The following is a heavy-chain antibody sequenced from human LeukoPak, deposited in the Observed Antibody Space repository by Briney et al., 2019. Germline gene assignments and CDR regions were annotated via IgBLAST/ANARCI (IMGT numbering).Heavy chain of an antibody. J-gene: IGHJ1*01. D-gene: IGHD4-23*01. V-gene: IGHV3-74*03. CDR2: TNIDGSST. CDR1: EFTFRNAW. Sequence: SGGSLRLSCEASEFTFRNAWMHWVRQAPGKGLVWVSGTNIDGSSTMYADSVKGRFTIARDNAKNTLYLQMNSLRAEDTAVYYCYGANAEHWGQGTLVTVSS. CDR3: YGANAEH.